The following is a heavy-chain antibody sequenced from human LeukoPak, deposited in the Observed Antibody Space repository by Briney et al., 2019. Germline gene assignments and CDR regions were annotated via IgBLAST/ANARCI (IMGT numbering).Heavy chain of an antibody. CDR3: ARRNSNYNNAFDI. CDR2: INHSGST. D-gene: IGHD4-4*01. J-gene: IGHJ3*02. Sequence: ASETLSLTCAVYADSFSGYYWSWIRQPPGKGLEWIGEINHSGSTNYSPSLKSRVTIPVDTSKNQFSLRLNSMTAADTAVYYCARRNSNYNNAFDIWGQGTMVTVSS. CDR1: ADSFSGYY. V-gene: IGHV4-34*01.